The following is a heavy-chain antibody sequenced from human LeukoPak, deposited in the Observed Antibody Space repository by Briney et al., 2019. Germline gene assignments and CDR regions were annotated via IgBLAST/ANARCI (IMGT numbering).Heavy chain of an antibody. D-gene: IGHD2-2*01. J-gene: IGHJ6*03. V-gene: IGHV1-46*01. Sequence: WASVKVSCKASGYTFTSYYMHWVRQAPGQGLEWMGIINPSGGSTSYAQKFQGRVTMTRDTSTSTVYMELSSLRSEDTAVYYCARAVMESGDIVVVPAAYYYYYKDVWGKGTTVTVSS. CDR2: INPSGGST. CDR1: GYTFTSYY. CDR3: ARAVMESGDIVVVPAAYYYYYKDV.